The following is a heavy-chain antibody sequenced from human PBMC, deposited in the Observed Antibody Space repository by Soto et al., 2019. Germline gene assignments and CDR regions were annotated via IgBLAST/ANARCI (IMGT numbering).Heavy chain of an antibody. Sequence: PGGSLRLSCAAYGFTFSSCGMNWVRQAPGKGLEWVSYISSSSSTIYYADSVKGRFTISRDNAKNSLYLQMNSLRDEDTAVYYCARDDYYDTSGYLALFDYWGQGTLVTVSS. J-gene: IGHJ4*02. CDR1: GFTFSSCG. CDR3: ARDDYYDTSGYLALFDY. CDR2: ISSSSSTI. D-gene: IGHD3-22*01. V-gene: IGHV3-48*02.